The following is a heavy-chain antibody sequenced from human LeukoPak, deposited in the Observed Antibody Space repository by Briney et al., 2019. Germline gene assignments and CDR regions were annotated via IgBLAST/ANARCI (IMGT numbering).Heavy chain of an antibody. J-gene: IGHJ6*02. CDR3: ASVSSSWHNYYYYGMDV. CDR1: GFTFSSYW. V-gene: IGHV3-7*01. CDR2: IKQDGSEK. D-gene: IGHD6-13*01. Sequence: PGGSLRLSCAASGFTFSSYWMSWVRQAPGKGLEWVAHIKQDGSEKYYVDSVKGRFTISRDNAKNSLYLQMNSLRAEDTAVYYCASVSSSWHNYYYYGMDVWGQGTTATVSS.